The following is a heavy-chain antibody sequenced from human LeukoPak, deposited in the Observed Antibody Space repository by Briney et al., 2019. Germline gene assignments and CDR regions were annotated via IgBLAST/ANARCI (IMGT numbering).Heavy chain of an antibody. V-gene: IGHV1-18*01. D-gene: IGHD6-19*01. CDR3: ARDMLEYSGWYLQPPDY. Sequence: ASVKVSCKASGYTFTSYGISWVRQAPGQGLEWMGWISAYNGNTNYAQKLQGRVTMTTDTSTSTAYMELRSLRSDDTAVYYCARDMLEYSGWYLQPPDYWGQGTLVTVSS. CDR1: GYTFTSYG. J-gene: IGHJ4*02. CDR2: ISAYNGNT.